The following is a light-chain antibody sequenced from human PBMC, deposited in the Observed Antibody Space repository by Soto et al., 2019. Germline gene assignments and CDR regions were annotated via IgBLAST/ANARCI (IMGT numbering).Light chain of an antibody. J-gene: IGKJ5*01. V-gene: IGKV3-11*01. Sequence: EIVLTQSPATLSLSPGERATLSCRASQSVSSYLAWYQQKPGQAPRLLIYDASNRATGIPARFSGSGSGTDFTPTLSSLEPEDFAVYYCQQRSNWPGFGQGTRLEIK. CDR1: QSVSSY. CDR2: DAS. CDR3: QQRSNWPG.